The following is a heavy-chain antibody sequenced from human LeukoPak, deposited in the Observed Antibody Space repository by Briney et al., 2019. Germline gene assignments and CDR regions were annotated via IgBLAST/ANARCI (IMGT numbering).Heavy chain of an antibody. CDR1: GFTFSSYG. D-gene: IGHD6-13*01. J-gene: IGHJ4*02. V-gene: IGHV3-15*07. Sequence: SGGSLRLSCAASGFTFSSYGMHWVRQAPGKGLEWVGRIKSETDGGTTDYAAPVKGTFTISRDDSENTLYLQMNSLKTEDTAVYYCTRRSSAAGRQNFDYWGQGTLVTVSS. CDR2: IKSETDGGTT. CDR3: TRRSSAAGRQNFDY.